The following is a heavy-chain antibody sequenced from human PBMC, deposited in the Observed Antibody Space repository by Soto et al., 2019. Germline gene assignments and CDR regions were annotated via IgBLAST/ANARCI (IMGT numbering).Heavy chain of an antibody. Sequence: ASVKVSCKASGYTFTSYGISWVRQAPGQGLEWMGWISAYNGNTNYAQKLQGRVTMTTDTSTSTAYMELRSLRSDDTAVYYCARIETYYYDSSGYTDDWGQRTLVTVS. CDR1: GYTFTSYG. V-gene: IGHV1-18*04. CDR3: ARIETYYYDSSGYTDD. CDR2: ISAYNGNT. D-gene: IGHD3-22*01. J-gene: IGHJ4*02.